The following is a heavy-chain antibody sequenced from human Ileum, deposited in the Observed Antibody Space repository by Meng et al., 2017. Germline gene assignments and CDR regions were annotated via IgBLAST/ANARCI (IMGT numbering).Heavy chain of an antibody. J-gene: IGHJ4*02. CDR1: GFTFSSNW. D-gene: IGHD3-16*01. CDR3: ANFALG. Sequence: GESLKISCAASGFTFSSNWMCWVRQAPGKGLEWVANINEAGCGQNYLDSVKGRFTISRDNANNLLYLQMNSLTAEDTAVYYCANFALGWGQGTPVTVSS. CDR2: INEAGCGQ. V-gene: IGHV3-7*01.